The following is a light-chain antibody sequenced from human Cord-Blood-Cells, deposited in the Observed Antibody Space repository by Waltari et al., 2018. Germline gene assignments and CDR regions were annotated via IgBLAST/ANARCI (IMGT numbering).Light chain of an antibody. V-gene: IGKV1-39*01. CDR1: QSISSY. J-gene: IGKJ2*01. CDR3: QQSYSTPYT. Sequence: DIQMTQSTSSLSASVGDRVTITCRASQSISSYLNWYQQKPGKAPKLLIYAASSLQSGFPSRFSGSGSGTDFTLTISSLQPEDFATYYCQQSYSTPYTFGQGTKLEIK. CDR2: AAS.